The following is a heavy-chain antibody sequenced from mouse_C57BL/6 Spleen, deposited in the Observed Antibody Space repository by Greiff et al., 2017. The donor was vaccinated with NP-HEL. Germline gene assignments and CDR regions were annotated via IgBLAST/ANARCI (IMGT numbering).Heavy chain of an antibody. V-gene: IGHV1-59*01. CDR1: GYTFTSYW. D-gene: IGHD2-2*01. CDR3: ARLEVTTGDWYFDV. CDR2: IDPSDSYT. J-gene: IGHJ1*03. Sequence: VQLQQPGAELVRPGTSVKLSCKASGYTFTSYWMHWVKQRPGQGLEWIGVIDPSDSYTNYNQKFKGKATLTVDTSSSTAYMQLSSLTSEDSAVYYCARLEVTTGDWYFDVWGTGTTVTVSS.